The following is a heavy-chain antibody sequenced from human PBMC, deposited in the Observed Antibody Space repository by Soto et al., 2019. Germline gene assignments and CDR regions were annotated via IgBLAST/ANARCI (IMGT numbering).Heavy chain of an antibody. D-gene: IGHD3-22*01. CDR2: IWNDGSNE. CDR1: GFTFSSYG. CDR3: ARDQTDSGGYSDS. J-gene: IGHJ4*02. Sequence: XESLLLSFAASGFTFSSYGIHGVRQAPGKGLEWVAIIWNDGSNEYYADSVKGRFTISRDNSKNTVYLQVSKLRAEDTAVYFCARDQTDSGGYSDSWGQGTLVTVSS. V-gene: IGHV3-33*08.